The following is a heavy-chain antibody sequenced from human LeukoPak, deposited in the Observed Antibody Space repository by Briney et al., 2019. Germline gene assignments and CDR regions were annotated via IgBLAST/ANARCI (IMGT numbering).Heavy chain of an antibody. CDR1: GFSVSNDY. CDR3: AGKSGSDKGFDY. D-gene: IGHD1-26*01. V-gene: IGHV3-53*01. CDR2: IYSGSNT. Sequence: PGGSLRLSCAASGFSVSNDYTSWVRQAPGKGLEWISVIYSGSNTYYADSVQGRFAISRDNSKNTLYLLMNSLRPEDTAVYYCAGKSGSDKGFDYWGLGTLVTVSS. J-gene: IGHJ4*02.